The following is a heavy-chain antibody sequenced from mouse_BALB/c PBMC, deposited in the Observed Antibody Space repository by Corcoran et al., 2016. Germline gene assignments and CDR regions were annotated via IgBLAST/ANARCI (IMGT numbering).Heavy chain of an antibody. CDR3: ARSNYGSCFDY. CDR1: GYTFTSYV. CDR2: INPYNDGT. V-gene: IGHV1S136*01. J-gene: IGHJ2*01. D-gene: IGHD1-1*01. Sequence: EVQLQQSGHELVKPGASVKMSCKASGYTFTSYVMQWVKQKPGQGLEWIGYINPYNDGTKYNEKFKGKATLTSAKSSSTAYMELSSLTSEDSAVYDCARSNYGSCFDYWGQGTTLTVSS.